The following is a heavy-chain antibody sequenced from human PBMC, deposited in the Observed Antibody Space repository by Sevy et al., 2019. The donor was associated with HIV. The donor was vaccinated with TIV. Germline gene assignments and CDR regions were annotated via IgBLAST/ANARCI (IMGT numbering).Heavy chain of an antibody. CDR2: IYSDETT. J-gene: IGHJ4*02. CDR3: ARGKSGYGYALNY. D-gene: IGHD5-18*01. V-gene: IGHV3-66*01. CDR1: GFSVNSNY. Sequence: GGSLRLSCAASGFSVNSNYMTWVRQAPGKGLEGVSVIYSDETTYHADSVKDRFTISRDNSKNMLYLQMSSLRAEDTFIYYCARGKSGYGYALNYWGQGTLVTVSS.